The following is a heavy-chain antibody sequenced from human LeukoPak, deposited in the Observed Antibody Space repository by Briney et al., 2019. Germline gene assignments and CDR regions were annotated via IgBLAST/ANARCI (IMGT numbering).Heavy chain of an antibody. CDR1: GFTFDDYA. Sequence: GGSLRLSXAASGFTFDDYAMHWVCQAPGKGLEWVSLSSGDGGSTYYADSVKGRFTISRDNSKNSLYLQMNSLRTEDTALYYCAKDRSFTGAYWYFDLWGRGTLVTVSS. J-gene: IGHJ2*01. V-gene: IGHV3-43*02. CDR3: AKDRSFTGAYWYFDL. CDR2: SSGDGGST. D-gene: IGHD3-9*01.